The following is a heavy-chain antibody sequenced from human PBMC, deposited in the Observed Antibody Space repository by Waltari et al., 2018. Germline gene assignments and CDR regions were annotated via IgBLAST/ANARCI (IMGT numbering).Heavy chain of an antibody. CDR3: ARYISRGRELIS. CDR1: GFIFGSYA. J-gene: IGHJ4*02. CDR2: GRGKGDYT. D-gene: IGHD1-7*01. V-gene: IGHV3-23*01. Sequence: EEQLLESGGGLVQPGGSLRLSCVTSGFIFGSYAMTWVRQAPGKGLGWVEGGRGKGDYTSYADSAKGRFTVSRDNSKNTLYLQMNSLRVEDTALYYCARYISRGRELISWGQGTLVTVSS.